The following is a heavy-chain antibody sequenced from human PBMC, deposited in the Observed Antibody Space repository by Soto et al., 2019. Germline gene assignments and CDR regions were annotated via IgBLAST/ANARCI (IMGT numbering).Heavy chain of an antibody. Sequence: QVQLVQSGAEVKKPGASVKVSCKASGYTFTSYAMHWVRQAPGQRLEWMGWINAGNGNTKYSQKFQGRVTITRDTSASTAYMELSSLRSEDTAVYYCAREYYDILTGPGGFDPWGQGTLVTVSS. D-gene: IGHD3-9*01. CDR1: GYTFTSYA. J-gene: IGHJ5*02. CDR3: AREYYDILTGPGGFDP. CDR2: INAGNGNT. V-gene: IGHV1-3*01.